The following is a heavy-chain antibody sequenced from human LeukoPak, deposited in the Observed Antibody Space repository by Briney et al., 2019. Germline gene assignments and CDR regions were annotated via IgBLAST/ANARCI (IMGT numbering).Heavy chain of an antibody. CDR1: GFPFSSYG. D-gene: IGHD3-16*01. Sequence: GGSLRLSCVASGFPFSSYGMHWVRQAPGKGLEWVAVIWSVGGAEYYADSVKGRFTISRDNSKNSLYLQMSNLRAEDTAVYFCARGGGLDVWGQGATVTVSS. CDR2: IWSVGGAE. V-gene: IGHV3-33*01. CDR3: ARGGGLDV. J-gene: IGHJ6*02.